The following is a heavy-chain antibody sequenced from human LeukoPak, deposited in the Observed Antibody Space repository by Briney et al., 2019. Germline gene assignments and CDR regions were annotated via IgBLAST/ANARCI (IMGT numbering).Heavy chain of an antibody. J-gene: IGHJ3*02. CDR1: GFTFSSYA. D-gene: IGHD1-7*01. CDR2: ISYDGSNK. V-gene: IGHV3-30*14. CDR3: ARGGNYRANAFDI. Sequence: GGSLRLSCAASGFTFSSYAMSWVRQAPGKGLEWVAVISYDGSNKYYADSVKGRFTISRDNSKNTLYLQMNSLRAEDTAVYYCARGGNYRANAFDIWGQGTMVTVSS.